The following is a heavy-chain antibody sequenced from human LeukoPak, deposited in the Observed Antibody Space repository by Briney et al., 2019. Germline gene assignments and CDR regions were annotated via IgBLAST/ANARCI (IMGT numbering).Heavy chain of an antibody. V-gene: IGHV3-30-3*01. D-gene: IGHD2-15*01. CDR3: AGGYCSGGSCSLSGP. CDR1: GFTFSSYA. Sequence: GRSLRLSCAASGFTFSSYAMHWVRQAPGQGLRWVAVISYDGSNKYYADSVKGRFTISRENAKNKLYLQMNSMRAEDAAVYYCAGGYCSGGSCSLSGPWGQGTLVTVSS. CDR2: ISYDGSNK. J-gene: IGHJ5*02.